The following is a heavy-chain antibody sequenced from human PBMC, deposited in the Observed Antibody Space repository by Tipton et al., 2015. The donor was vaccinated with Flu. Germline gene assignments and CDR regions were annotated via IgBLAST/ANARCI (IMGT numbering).Heavy chain of an antibody. J-gene: IGHJ6*02. CDR3: AREIVVVAATPSADYYYYGMDV. V-gene: IGHV1-8*01. Sequence: QLVQSGAEVKKPGASVKVSCKASGYTFTSYDINWVRQATGQGLEWMGWMNPNSGNTGYAQKFQGRVTMTRNTSISTAYMELSSLRSEDTVVYYCAREIVVVAATPSADYYYYGMDVWGQGTTVTVSS. CDR1: GYTFTSYD. CDR2: MNPNSGNT. D-gene: IGHD2-15*01.